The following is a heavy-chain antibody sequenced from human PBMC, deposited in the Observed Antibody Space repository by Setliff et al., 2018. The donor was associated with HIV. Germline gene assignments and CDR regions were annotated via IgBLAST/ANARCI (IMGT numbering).Heavy chain of an antibody. J-gene: IGHJ4*02. V-gene: IGHV1-18*01. Sequence: ASVKVSCKASGYNLHNYGITWVRQAPGQGLEWMGWINTHTGNTNSAQRFQGRVTMTTDTSTSTAYMELRGLRSDDTAVYYWARGKTWLRFLDYWGQGTLVTVSS. CDR2: INTHTGNT. D-gene: IGHD5-12*01. CDR3: ARGKTWLRFLDY. CDR1: GYNLHNYG.